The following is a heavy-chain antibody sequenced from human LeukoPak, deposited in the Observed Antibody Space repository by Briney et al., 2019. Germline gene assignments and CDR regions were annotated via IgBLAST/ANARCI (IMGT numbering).Heavy chain of an antibody. J-gene: IGHJ4*02. CDR1: GFTVSSNY. CDR3: ARYYYDSSGYLDY. Sequence: GGSLRLSCAASGFTVSSNYMSWVRQAPGKGLEWVSVIYSGGSTYYADSVKGRFTISRDNSKNTLYLKMNSLRAEDTAVYYCARYYYDSSGYLDYWGQGTLVTVSS. CDR2: IYSGGST. D-gene: IGHD3-22*01. V-gene: IGHV3-53*01.